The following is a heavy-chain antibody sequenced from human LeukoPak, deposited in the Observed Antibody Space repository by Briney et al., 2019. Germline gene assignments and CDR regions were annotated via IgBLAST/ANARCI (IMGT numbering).Heavy chain of an antibody. CDR1: GGSFSGYS. Sequence: SETLSLTCAVYGGSFSGYSWSWIRQPPGKGLEWIGEINHSGSTNYNPSLKSRVTISVDTSKNQFSLKLSSVTAADTAVYYCARGTIYRRNDYWGQGTLVTVSS. V-gene: IGHV4-34*01. CDR2: INHSGST. D-gene: IGHD1-14*01. J-gene: IGHJ4*02. CDR3: ARGTIYRRNDY.